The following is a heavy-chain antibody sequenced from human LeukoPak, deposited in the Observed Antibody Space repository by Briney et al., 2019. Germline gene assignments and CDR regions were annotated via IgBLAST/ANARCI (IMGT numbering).Heavy chain of an antibody. D-gene: IGHD6-13*01. CDR2: ISGSGGST. V-gene: IGHV3-23*01. CDR1: GFTFSSYA. CDR3: ARMSSSSWYVCDY. J-gene: IGHJ4*02. Sequence: GGSLRLSCAASGFTFSSYAMHWVRQAPGKGLEWVSAISGSGGSTYYADSVKGRFTISRDNSKNTLYLQMNSLRAEDTAVYYCARMSSSSWYVCDYWGQGTLVTVSS.